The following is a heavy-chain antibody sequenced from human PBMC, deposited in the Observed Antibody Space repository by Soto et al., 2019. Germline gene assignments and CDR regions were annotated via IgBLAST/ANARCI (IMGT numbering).Heavy chain of an antibody. CDR3: ATYYIWGSYRYIGAFDI. Sequence: GESLKISCKGSGYSFTSYWISWVRQMPGKGLEWMGRIDPSDSYTNYSPSFQGQVTISADKSISTAYLQWSSLKASDTAMYYCATYYIWGSYRYIGAFDIWGQGTMVTVSS. CDR1: GYSFTSYW. CDR2: IDPSDSYT. J-gene: IGHJ3*02. D-gene: IGHD3-16*02. V-gene: IGHV5-10-1*04.